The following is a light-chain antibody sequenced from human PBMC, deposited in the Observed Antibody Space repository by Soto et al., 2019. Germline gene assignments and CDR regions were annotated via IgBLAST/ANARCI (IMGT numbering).Light chain of an antibody. V-gene: IGKV3-20*01. Sequence: EIVLTQSPGTLSLPPGDRASLSCRASQTVSNNYLAWCQQKPGQAPRVIMYGASRRATGIPDRFSGSGSGTDFTLTISRLEPEDFAVYYCQQYGGSPRTFGQGTKVDIK. CDR3: QQYGGSPRT. CDR2: GAS. J-gene: IGKJ1*01. CDR1: QTVSNNY.